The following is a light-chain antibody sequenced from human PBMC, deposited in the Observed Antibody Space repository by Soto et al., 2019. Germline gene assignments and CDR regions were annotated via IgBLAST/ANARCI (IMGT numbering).Light chain of an antibody. CDR3: QQRSNWPAWT. CDR1: QSVSSY. CDR2: DAS. Sequence: EILLTQSPGTLSLSPGERATLSCRASQSVSSYLAWYQQKPGQAPRLLIYDASNRATGIPARFSGSGSGTDFTLTISSLEPEDFAVYYCQQRSNWPAWTFGQGTKVDIK. V-gene: IGKV3-11*01. J-gene: IGKJ1*01.